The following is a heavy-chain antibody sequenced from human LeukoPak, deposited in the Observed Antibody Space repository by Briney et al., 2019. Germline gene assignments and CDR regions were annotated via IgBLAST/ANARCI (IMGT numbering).Heavy chain of an antibody. D-gene: IGHD3-10*01. Sequence: ASVKVSCKASGGTFSSYAVSWVRQAPGQGLEWMGWISVHTGTTNYAQKFQCRVTMTTDTSTSTAYMELRSLRSDDTAVYYCARMARIWFGESWYNWFDPWGQGTLVTVSS. CDR2: ISVHTGTT. V-gene: IGHV1-18*01. J-gene: IGHJ5*02. CDR1: GGTFSSYA. CDR3: ARMARIWFGESWYNWFDP.